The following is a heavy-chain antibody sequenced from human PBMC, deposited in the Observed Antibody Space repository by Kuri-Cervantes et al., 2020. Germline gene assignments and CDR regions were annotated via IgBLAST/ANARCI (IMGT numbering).Heavy chain of an antibody. J-gene: IGHJ4*02. CDR1: GFTFSSYA. CDR3: AREGAWELLGKPFDY. V-gene: IGHV3-23*01. Sequence: GESLKISCAASGFTFSSYAMSWVRQAPGKGLEWVSAISGSGGSTYYADSVKGRFTISRDNSKNTLYLQMNSLRAEDTAVYYCAREGAWELLGKPFDYWGQGTLVTVSS. D-gene: IGHD1-26*01. CDR2: ISGSGGST.